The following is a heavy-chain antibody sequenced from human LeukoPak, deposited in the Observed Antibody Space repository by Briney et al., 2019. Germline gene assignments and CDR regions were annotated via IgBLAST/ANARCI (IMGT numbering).Heavy chain of an antibody. CDR1: GGSISDYY. CDR2: MYFSGST. D-gene: IGHD5-24*01. CDR3: ARDSREMATTHYYYYYMDV. J-gene: IGHJ6*03. V-gene: IGHV4-59*12. Sequence: SETLSLTCSVSGGSISDYYWGWVRQPPGKRLEWIGYMYFSGSTNYNPSLKSRVTISVDTSKNQFSLKLSPVTAADTAVYYCARDSREMATTHYYYYYMDVWGKGTTVTISS.